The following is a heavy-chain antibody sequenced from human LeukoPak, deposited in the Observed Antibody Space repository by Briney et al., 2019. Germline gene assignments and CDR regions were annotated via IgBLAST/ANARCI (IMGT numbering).Heavy chain of an antibody. CDR1: GFSLSTTGVG. V-gene: IGHV2-5*02. Sequence: SGPALVKPTQTLTLTCTFSGFSLSTTGVGVGWIRQPPGKALEWLTLIYWDDDKRYSPSLRSGLTITKDTSKNQVVLTMTNMDPVDTATYYCARSPTPYYDSSGLFDLWGRGTLVTVSS. J-gene: IGHJ2*01. CDR2: IYWDDDK. D-gene: IGHD3-22*01. CDR3: ARSPTPYYDSSGLFDL.